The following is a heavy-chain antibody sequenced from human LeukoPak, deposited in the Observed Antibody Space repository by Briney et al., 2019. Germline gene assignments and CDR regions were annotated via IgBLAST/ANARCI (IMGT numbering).Heavy chain of an antibody. Sequence: PGGSLRLSCTASGFTVSSNYMSWVRQAPGKGLEWVSTLHSGGSAYYADSVKGRFIVSRDDSKNTLFLQMNSLRDEDTAVYYCARDFSGYCSGGTCYFGYWGQGTLVTVSS. CDR3: ARDFSGYCSGGTCYFGY. CDR1: GFTVSSNY. D-gene: IGHD2-15*01. J-gene: IGHJ4*02. CDR2: LHSGGSA. V-gene: IGHV3-66*01.